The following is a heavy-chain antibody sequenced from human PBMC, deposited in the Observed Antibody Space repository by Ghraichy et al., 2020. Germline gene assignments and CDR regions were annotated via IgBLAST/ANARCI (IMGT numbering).Heavy chain of an antibody. V-gene: IGHV3-23*01. Sequence: SCVASGFTFVTAAVGWVRQAPGKGLEWVSFSGSTGVPYYAESVRGRFTVSRDNSRNTLYLRMDSLRGDDTAIYYCTRGLSLTTTMVADYYFDYWGQGVQVTVSS. CDR2: SGSTGVP. D-gene: IGHD2-8*01. CDR1: GFTFVTAA. CDR3: TRGLSLTTTMVADYYFDY. J-gene: IGHJ4*02.